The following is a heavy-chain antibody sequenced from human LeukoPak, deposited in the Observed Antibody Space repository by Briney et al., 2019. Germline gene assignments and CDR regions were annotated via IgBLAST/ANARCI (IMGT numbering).Heavy chain of an antibody. CDR1: GFTFSSYG. CDR3: AKSFSTRGGSWYVPLDY. J-gene: IGHJ4*02. Sequence: PGRSLRLSCAASGFTFSSYGMHWVRQAPGKGLEWVAVISYDGSNKYYADSVKGRFTISRDNSKNTLYLQMNNLRAEDTAVYYCAKSFSTRGGSWYVPLDYWGQGTLVTVSS. V-gene: IGHV3-30*18. CDR2: ISYDGSNK. D-gene: IGHD6-13*01.